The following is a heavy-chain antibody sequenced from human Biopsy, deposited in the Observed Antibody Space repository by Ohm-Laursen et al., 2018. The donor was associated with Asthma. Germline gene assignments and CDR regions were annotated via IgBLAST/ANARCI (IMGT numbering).Heavy chain of an antibody. D-gene: IGHD6-13*01. V-gene: IGHV4-59*01. Sequence: GTLSLTCTVSPGSINDYYWNWIRQFPGKGLEWIGYVHSTGSTRFNPSLKSRLTIPVDTSVDQVSLKLTSVTAADTAVYYCVRATSTWSQSGPHYFDHWGQGTLVTVSS. CDR1: PGSINDYY. CDR3: VRATSTWSQSGPHYFDH. J-gene: IGHJ4*02. CDR2: VHSTGST.